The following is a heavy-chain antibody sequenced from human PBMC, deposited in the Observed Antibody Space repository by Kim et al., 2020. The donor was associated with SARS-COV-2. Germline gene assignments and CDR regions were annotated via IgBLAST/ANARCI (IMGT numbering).Heavy chain of an antibody. D-gene: IGHD1-26*01. J-gene: IGHJ6*02. V-gene: IGHV3-30*02. CDR3: AKDVDNGGGSGSYRNYYGMDV. Sequence: GRFTISRDNSKNTLYLQMNSLKNEDTAVYKCAKDVDNGGGSGSYRNYYGMDVWGRGTTVTVSS.